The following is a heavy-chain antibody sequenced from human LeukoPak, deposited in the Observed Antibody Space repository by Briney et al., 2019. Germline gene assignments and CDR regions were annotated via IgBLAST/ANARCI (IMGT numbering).Heavy chain of an antibody. V-gene: IGHV3-20*04. D-gene: IGHD2/OR15-2a*01. CDR2: INRNGGST. CDR1: GFIFADYG. Sequence: GGSLRLSCAASGFIFADYGMNWVRQAPGKGLEWVSGINRNGGSTGYADSVKGRFTISRDNAKNSLYLQMNSLRAEDTALYYCARVYELREEDYYYYYMDVWGKGTTVTVSS. CDR3: ARVYELREEDYYYYYMDV. J-gene: IGHJ6*03.